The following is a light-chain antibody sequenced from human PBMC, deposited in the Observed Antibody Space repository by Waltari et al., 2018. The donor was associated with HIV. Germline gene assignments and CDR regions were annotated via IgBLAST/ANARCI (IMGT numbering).Light chain of an antibody. CDR2: EVT. CDR1: SSDVGGYNY. Sequence: QSALTQPPSASGSPGQSVTISCTGTSSDVGGYNYVSWYQQHPGKAPKPMIYEVTTRPSGVPDRFSGSKSGNTASLTVSGLQAEDEADYYCSSYAGSNSYVFGTGTKVTVL. J-gene: IGLJ1*01. V-gene: IGLV2-8*01. CDR3: SSYAGSNSYV.